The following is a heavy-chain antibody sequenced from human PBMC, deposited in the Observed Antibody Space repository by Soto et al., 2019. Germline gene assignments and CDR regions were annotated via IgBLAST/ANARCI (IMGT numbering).Heavy chain of an antibody. CDR2: IWYDGSNK. D-gene: IGHD1-26*01. V-gene: IGHV3-33*01. Sequence: GSLRLSCAASGFTFSSYGMHWVRQAPGKGLEWVAVIWYDGSNKYYADSVKGRFTISRDNSKNTLYLQMNSLRAEDTAVYYCARDGAFRSLHDAFDIWGQGTMVTVSS. J-gene: IGHJ3*02. CDR3: ARDGAFRSLHDAFDI. CDR1: GFTFSSYG.